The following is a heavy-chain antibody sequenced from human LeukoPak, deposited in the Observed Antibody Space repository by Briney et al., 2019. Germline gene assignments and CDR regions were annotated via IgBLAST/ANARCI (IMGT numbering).Heavy chain of an antibody. V-gene: IGHV4-34*01. CDR2: INHSGST. CDR3: ARAYSYGFRRYYYYYMDV. D-gene: IGHD5-18*01. J-gene: IGHJ6*03. CDR1: GGSFSGYY. Sequence: SETLSLTCAVYGGSFSGYYWSWIRQPPGKGLEWIGEINHSGSTNYNPSLKSRVTISVDTSKNQSSLKLSSVTAADTAVYYCARAYSYGFRRYYYYYMDVWGKGTTVTVSS.